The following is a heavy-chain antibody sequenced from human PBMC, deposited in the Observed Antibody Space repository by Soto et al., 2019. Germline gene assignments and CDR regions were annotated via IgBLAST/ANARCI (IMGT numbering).Heavy chain of an antibody. CDR3: ARASRVIVALDY. J-gene: IGHJ4*02. CDR2: SRTKGNSYST. CDR1: GFSISDHY. V-gene: IGHV3-72*01. D-gene: IGHD5-12*01. Sequence: EVQLVESGGGLVQPGGSQRLSCAASGFSISDHYMDWVRQAPGKGLEWVGRSRTKGNSYSTEYAASVKGRFSISRDVSLNSLYLQMNSLKTEDTAMYYCARASRVIVALDYWGQGTLVTVSS.